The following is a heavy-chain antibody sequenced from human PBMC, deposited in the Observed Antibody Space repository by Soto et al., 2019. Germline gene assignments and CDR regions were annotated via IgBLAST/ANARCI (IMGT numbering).Heavy chain of an antibody. CDR1: GGTFTSYG. CDR2: ISAYNGNT. CDR3: ARFKFPKWELAPVDY. V-gene: IGHV1-18*01. Sequence: ASVKVSCKASGGTFTSYGISWVRQAPGQGLEWMGWISAYNGNTNYAQKLQGRVTMTTDTSTSTAYMELRSLRSDDTAVYYCARFKFPKWELAPVDYWGQGTLVTVSS. D-gene: IGHD1-26*01. J-gene: IGHJ4*02.